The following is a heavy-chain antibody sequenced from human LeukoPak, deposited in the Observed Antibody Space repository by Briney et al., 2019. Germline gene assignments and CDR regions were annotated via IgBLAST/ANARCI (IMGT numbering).Heavy chain of an antibody. V-gene: IGHV3-48*03. D-gene: IGHD3-10*02. J-gene: IGHJ6*04. Sequence: PGGSLRLSCAASGFTFSSYEMNWVRRAPGKGLEWVSYISSSGSTIYYADSVKGRFTISRDNAKNSLYLQMNNLRAEDTAVYYCAELGITMIGGVWGKGTTVTISS. CDR3: AELGITMIGGV. CDR2: ISSSGSTI. CDR1: GFTFSSYE.